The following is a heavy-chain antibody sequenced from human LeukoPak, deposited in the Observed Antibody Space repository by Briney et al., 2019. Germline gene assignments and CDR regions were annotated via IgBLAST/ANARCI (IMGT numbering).Heavy chain of an antibody. CDR3: VGGKMWWNSYYYYGMDV. Sequence: GGSLRLSCAASGFTFSDYYMSWIRQAPGKGLEWVSYISSSGSTIYYADSVKGRFTISRDNAKNSLYLQMNSLRAEDTAVYYCVGGKMWWNSYYYYGMDVWGQWTTVTVS. J-gene: IGHJ6*02. V-gene: IGHV3-11*01. CDR2: ISSSGSTI. CDR1: GFTFSDYY. D-gene: IGHD2-21*01.